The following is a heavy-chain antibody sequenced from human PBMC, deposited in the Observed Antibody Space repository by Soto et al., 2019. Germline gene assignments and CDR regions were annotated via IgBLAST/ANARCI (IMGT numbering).Heavy chain of an antibody. D-gene: IGHD6-13*01. J-gene: IGHJ5*02. CDR3: ARERPDGSRLDP. CDR2: IYYSGST. V-gene: IGHV4-30-4*01. Sequence: QVQLQESGPGLVKPSQTLSLTCTVSGGSISSGDYYWSWIRQPPGKVLEWIGYIYYSGSTSYNPSLKSRVTISVDTSKNQFSLQLSSVTAADTAVYYCARERPDGSRLDPWGQGTLVTVSS. CDR1: GGSISSGDYY.